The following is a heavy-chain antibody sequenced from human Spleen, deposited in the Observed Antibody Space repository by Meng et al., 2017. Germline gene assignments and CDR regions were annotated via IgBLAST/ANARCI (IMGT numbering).Heavy chain of an antibody. V-gene: IGHV2-5*01. CDR1: GCSLSTSGVG. D-gene: IGHD6-13*01. Sequence: TLKGSCLPLVEPQRSRTLTCTCAGCSLSTSGVGVRWIRQPPGKPPEWLALTYWNDDKRYSPSLKRSLTITKDPSKNQVVLTITNLDPVDTATYFCANATSWYIWYFDLWGRGTLVTVSS. CDR3: ANATSWYIWYFDL. J-gene: IGHJ2*01. CDR2: TYWNDDK.